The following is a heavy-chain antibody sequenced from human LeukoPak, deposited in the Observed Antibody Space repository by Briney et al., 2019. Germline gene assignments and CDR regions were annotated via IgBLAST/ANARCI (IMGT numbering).Heavy chain of an antibody. Sequence: GGSLRLSCAASGFTFSSHWMHWVRQAPGKGLEWVSSFGTRSTSVYHAGSVKGRFAISRDNAKNSLYLQMNSLRAEDTALYYCAREVSEGFDFWGQGTLVTVSS. J-gene: IGHJ4*02. D-gene: IGHD3-22*01. V-gene: IGHV3-21*01. CDR3: AREVSEGFDF. CDR2: FGTRSTSV. CDR1: GFTFSSHW.